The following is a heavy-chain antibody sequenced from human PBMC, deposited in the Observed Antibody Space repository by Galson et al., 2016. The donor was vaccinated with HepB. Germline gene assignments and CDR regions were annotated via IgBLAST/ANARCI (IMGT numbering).Heavy chain of an antibody. J-gene: IGHJ4*02. D-gene: IGHD3-10*01. CDR2: MFTSGNS. Sequence: TLSLTCTVSGGSISSGSYFCNWIRQPAGKGLEWIGSMFTSGNSNYNPSLKSRVTISLDTSKNQFFLNMSSVTAADTAVYYCAVWFGDVNYWGQGILVTVSS. CDR1: GGSISSGSYF. V-gene: IGHV4-61*02. CDR3: AVWFGDVNY.